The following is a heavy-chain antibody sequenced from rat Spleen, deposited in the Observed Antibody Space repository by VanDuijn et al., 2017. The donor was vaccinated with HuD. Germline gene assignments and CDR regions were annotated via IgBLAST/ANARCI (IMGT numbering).Heavy chain of an antibody. Sequence: EVQLVESGGGLVQPGRSLKLSCVASGFTFNNYWMSWIRQAPGKGLEWVASITNTGVSIYYPDSVKGRFTISRDNAQNTLYLQMNSLRSEDTATYYCTRGGSYYEPMDAWGQGASVTVSS. CDR2: ITNTGVSI. J-gene: IGHJ4*01. D-gene: IGHD1-12*02. CDR3: TRGGSYYEPMDA. CDR1: GFTFNNYW. V-gene: IGHV5-31*01.